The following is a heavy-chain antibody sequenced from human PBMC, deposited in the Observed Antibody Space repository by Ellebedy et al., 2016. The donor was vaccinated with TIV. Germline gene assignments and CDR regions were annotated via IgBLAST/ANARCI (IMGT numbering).Heavy chain of an antibody. V-gene: IGHV3-23*01. CDR3: TKRGVGWAAFDI. CDR1: GFTFSSYA. Sequence: GESLKISCAASGFTFSSYAMNWVRQAPGKGLEWVSVISGSGDTTYYADSVKGRFTISRDNSQDTVHLQMNSLRAEDTAVYYCTKRGVGWAAFDIWGPGTMVTVSS. CDR2: ISGSGDTT. J-gene: IGHJ3*02. D-gene: IGHD6-19*01.